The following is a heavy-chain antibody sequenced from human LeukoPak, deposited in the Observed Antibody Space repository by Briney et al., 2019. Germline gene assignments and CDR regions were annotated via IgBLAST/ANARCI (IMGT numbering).Heavy chain of an antibody. J-gene: IGHJ3*02. CDR1: GFTFSSFW. V-gene: IGHV3-7*03. CDR3: ARGVDSSGSDAFNI. Sequence: GGSLRLSCAASGFTFSSFWMSWVRQAPGKGLEWVANIKQDGSEEYYVDSLKGRFTNSRDNAKNSLYLQMNSLRAEDTAVYYCARGVDSSGSDAFNIWGQGTIVIVPS. D-gene: IGHD3-22*01. CDR2: IKQDGSEE.